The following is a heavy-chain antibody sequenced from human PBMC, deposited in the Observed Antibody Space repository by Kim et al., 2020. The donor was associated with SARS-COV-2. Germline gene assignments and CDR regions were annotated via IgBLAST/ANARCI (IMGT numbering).Heavy chain of an antibody. Sequence: GGSLRLSCAASGFNLSTYAMKWVRQAPGRGLEWVSTINANGASTQYADSVKGRVTISRDNPKNTLYLQMSSLRVEDTAVYYCARDRGSRFPDRHMDVWG. D-gene: IGHD3-16*01. J-gene: IGHJ6*04. CDR1: GFNLSTYA. CDR2: INANGAST. CDR3: ARDRGSRFPDRHMDV. V-gene: IGHV3-23*01.